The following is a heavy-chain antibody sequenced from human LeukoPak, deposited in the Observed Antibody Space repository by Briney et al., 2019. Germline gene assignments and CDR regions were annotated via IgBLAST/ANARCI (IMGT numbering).Heavy chain of an antibody. CDR3: AKTYGDDEKNYFYYGMEV. CDR1: GFTFSSYW. J-gene: IGHJ6*02. V-gene: IGHV3-23*01. D-gene: IGHD4-17*01. CDR2: ISGSGGST. Sequence: PGGSLRLSCAASGFTFSSYWMSWVRQAPGKGLEWVSAISGSGGSTYYADSVKGRFTISRDNSKNTLYLQMNSLRAEDTAVYYCAKTYGDDEKNYFYYGMEVWGQGTTVTVSS.